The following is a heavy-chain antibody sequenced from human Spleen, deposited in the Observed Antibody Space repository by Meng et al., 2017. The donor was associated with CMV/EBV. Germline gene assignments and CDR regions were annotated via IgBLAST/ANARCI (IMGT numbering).Heavy chain of an antibody. CDR1: GFTFSSYA. CDR2: ISYDGSNK. J-gene: IGHJ6*02. V-gene: IGHV3-30-3*01. CDR3: ARDREYDFPGYGMDV. Sequence: GGSLRLSCAASGFTFSSYAMHWVRQAPGKGLEWVAVISYDGSNKYYADSVKGRFTISRDNSKNTLYLQMNSLRAEDTAVYYCARDREYDFPGYGMDVWGQGTTVTVSS. D-gene: IGHD3-3*01.